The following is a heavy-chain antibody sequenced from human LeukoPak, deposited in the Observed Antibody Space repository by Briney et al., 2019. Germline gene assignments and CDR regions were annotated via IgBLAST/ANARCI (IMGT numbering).Heavy chain of an antibody. CDR1: GFTFSSYG. D-gene: IGHD5-18*01. V-gene: IGHV3-30*18. J-gene: IGHJ4*02. Sequence: GRSLRLSCAASGFTFSSYGMHWVRQAPGKGLEWVAVISYDGSNKYYADSVKGRFTISRDNSKNTLYLQMNSLRAEDTAVYYCAKGSDRPYSYGLLGYWGQGTLVTVSS. CDR3: AKGSDRPYSYGLLGY. CDR2: ISYDGSNK.